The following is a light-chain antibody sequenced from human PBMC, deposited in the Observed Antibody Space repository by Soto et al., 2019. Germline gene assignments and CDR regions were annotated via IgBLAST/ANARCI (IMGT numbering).Light chain of an antibody. Sequence: DVVMTQTPLSSPVTLGQPASLSCRSSPSIVHSDENTYLNWLQQKPGQPPRLLIYKISNRFSGVPDRFSGSRAGTDFTLKISRVEAEDVWVYYYMQSTHFPHTFGQGTKLEI. J-gene: IGKJ2*01. CDR3: MQSTHFPHT. CDR1: PSIVHSDENTY. CDR2: KIS. V-gene: IGKV2-24*01.